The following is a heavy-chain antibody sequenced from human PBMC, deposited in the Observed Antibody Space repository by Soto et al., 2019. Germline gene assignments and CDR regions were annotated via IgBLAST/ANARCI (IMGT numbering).Heavy chain of an antibody. Sequence: GGSLRLSCAASGFTFSSYTMNWVRQAPGKGLEWVSSISSSSSYIYYADSVKGRFTISRDNAKNSLYLQMNSLRAEDTAVYYCARFTPILGYCSGGSCYHDAFDIWGQGTMVTVSS. D-gene: IGHD2-15*01. J-gene: IGHJ3*02. CDR2: ISSSSSYI. CDR3: ARFTPILGYCSGGSCYHDAFDI. CDR1: GFTFSSYT. V-gene: IGHV3-21*01.